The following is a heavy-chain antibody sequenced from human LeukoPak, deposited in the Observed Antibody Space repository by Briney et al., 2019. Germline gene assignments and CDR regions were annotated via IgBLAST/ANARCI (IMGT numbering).Heavy chain of an antibody. CDR3: ARGMMVRGVIFGYYYYYMDV. CDR2: MNPNSGNT. Sequence: ASVKVSRKASGYTFTSYDINWVRQATGQGLEWMGWMNPNSGNTGYAQKFQGRVTMTRNTSISTAYMELSSLRSEDTAVYYCARGMMVRGVIFGYYYYYMDVWGKGTTVTVSS. CDR1: GYTFTSYD. J-gene: IGHJ6*03. V-gene: IGHV1-8*01. D-gene: IGHD3-10*01.